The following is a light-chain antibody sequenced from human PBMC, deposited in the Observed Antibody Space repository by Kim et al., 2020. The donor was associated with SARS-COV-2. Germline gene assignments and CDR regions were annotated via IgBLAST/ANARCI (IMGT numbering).Light chain of an antibody. J-gene: IGKJ1*01. V-gene: IGKV1-17*03. CDR3: LQHKTYPWM. CDR2: SAS. Sequence: DIQMTQSPSAISASVGDRVTITCRASQGISNYVAWFQQKPGQVPQRLIYSASTLQSGVPSRFSGSGSGTEFTLTISSLQPEDSASYYCLQHKTYPWMFGQGTKVEIK. CDR1: QGISNY.